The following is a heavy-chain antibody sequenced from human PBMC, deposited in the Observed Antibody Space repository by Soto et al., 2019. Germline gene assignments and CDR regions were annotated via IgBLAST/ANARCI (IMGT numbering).Heavy chain of an antibody. CDR3: AKDLQAYGDYNYYYYGMDV. D-gene: IGHD4-17*01. CDR1: GFTFTTFG. CDR2: ISYDGHNK. J-gene: IGHJ6*01. Sequence: QVQLVESGGGVVQPGGSLRLSCTASGFTFTTFGIHWVRQAPGKGLEWVALISYDGHNKYYSDSVKGRFTISRDNYKNTLSLQIKSRRAEDMAVYYCAKDLQAYGDYNYYYYGMDVWGQGTTVSVPS. V-gene: IGHV3-30*18.